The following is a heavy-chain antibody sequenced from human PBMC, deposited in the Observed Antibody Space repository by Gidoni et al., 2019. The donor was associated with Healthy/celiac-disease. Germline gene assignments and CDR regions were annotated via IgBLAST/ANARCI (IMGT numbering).Heavy chain of an antibody. CDR3: ALPPYSSVQEGVAFDY. CDR1: GFTFSSYA. CDR2: ISGSGGST. D-gene: IGHD6-13*01. V-gene: IGHV3-23*01. J-gene: IGHJ4*02. Sequence: EVQLLESGGGLVQPGGSLRLSCAASGFTFSSYAMSWVRQAPGKGLEWVSAISGSGGSTYYADSVKGRFTISRDNSKNTLYLQRNSLRAEDTAVYYCALPPYSSVQEGVAFDYWGQGTLVTVSS.